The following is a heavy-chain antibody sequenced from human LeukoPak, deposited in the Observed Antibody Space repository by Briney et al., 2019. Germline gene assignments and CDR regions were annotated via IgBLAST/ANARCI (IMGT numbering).Heavy chain of an antibody. V-gene: IGHV3-33*06. CDR2: IWYDGSNK. CDR3: AKGHYYYDSSGDLTFDY. D-gene: IGHD3-22*01. Sequence: PGRSLRLSRAASGFTFSSYGMRWVRQAPGKGLEWVAVIWYDGSNKYYADSVKGRFTISRDNSKNTLYLQMNSLRAEDTAVYYCAKGHYYYDSSGDLTFDYWGQGTLVTVSS. J-gene: IGHJ4*02. CDR1: GFTFSSYG.